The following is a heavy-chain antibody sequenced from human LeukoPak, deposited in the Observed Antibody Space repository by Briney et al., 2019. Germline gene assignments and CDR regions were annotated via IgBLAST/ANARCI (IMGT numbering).Heavy chain of an antibody. J-gene: IGHJ5*02. V-gene: IGHV1-24*01. D-gene: IGHD2-15*01. CDR1: GYTLTELS. Sequence: GASVKVSCKVSGYTLTELSMHWVRQAPGKGLEWMGGFDPEDGETIYAQKFQGRVTMTRNTSISTAYMELSSLRSEDTAVYYCARGPSAYCSGGSCYSGSAWFDPWGQGTLVTVSS. CDR3: ARGPSAYCSGGSCYSGSAWFDP. CDR2: FDPEDGET.